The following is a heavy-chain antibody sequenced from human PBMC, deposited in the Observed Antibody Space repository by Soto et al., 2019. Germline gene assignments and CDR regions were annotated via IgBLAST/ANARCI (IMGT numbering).Heavy chain of an antibody. V-gene: IGHV3-11*01. CDR2: IGSSDNII. D-gene: IGHD3-22*01. CDR3: ARDLGYYESSGYFDY. J-gene: IGHJ4*02. Sequence: LRLSCAASGFTFSDYYMSWIRQAPGKGLEWVSYIGSSDNIIYYADSVKGRFTISRDNAKNSLYLQMNSLRAEDTAVYYCARDLGYYESSGYFDYWGQGTLVTVSS. CDR1: GFTFSDYY.